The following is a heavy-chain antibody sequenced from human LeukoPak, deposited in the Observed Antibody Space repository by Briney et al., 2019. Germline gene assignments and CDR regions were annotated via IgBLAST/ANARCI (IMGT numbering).Heavy chain of an antibody. CDR3: AIQMTTPGFDY. CDR2: IIPIFGTA. J-gene: IGHJ4*02. Sequence: SVKVSCKAAGGTFSSYAISWVPQAPGQGLEWMGGIIPIFGTANYAQKFQGRVTITTDESTSTAYMELSSLRSEDTAVYYCAIQMTTPGFDYWGQGTLVTVSS. CDR1: GGTFSSYA. V-gene: IGHV1-69*05. D-gene: IGHD4-17*01.